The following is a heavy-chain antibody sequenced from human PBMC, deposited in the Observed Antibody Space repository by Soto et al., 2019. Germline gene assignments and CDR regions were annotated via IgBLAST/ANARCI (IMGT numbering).Heavy chain of an antibody. Sequence: ASVKVSCKASGYTFTSYGISWVRQAPGQGLEWMGWISAYNGNTNYAQKLQGRVTMTTDTSTSTAYMELRSMRSDDTAVYYCARRIKTKYCSSTSCYQYGMDVWGRGTTVTVSS. D-gene: IGHD2-2*01. CDR3: ARRIKTKYCSSTSCYQYGMDV. CDR1: GYTFTSYG. V-gene: IGHV1-18*04. CDR2: ISAYNGNT. J-gene: IGHJ6*02.